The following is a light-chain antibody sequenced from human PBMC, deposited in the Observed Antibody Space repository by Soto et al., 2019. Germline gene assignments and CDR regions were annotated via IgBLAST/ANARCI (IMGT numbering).Light chain of an antibody. Sequence: EIVLTQSPATLSLSPGDRATLSCRASQSVSSYLAWYQQKPGQAPRLLIYDASNRATGIPARFSGRGSGTDFTLTITSLEPEDFAVYYCQQYGSSPPVTFGQGTRLEIK. CDR2: DAS. CDR3: QQYGSSPPVT. CDR1: QSVSSY. J-gene: IGKJ5*01. V-gene: IGKV3-11*01.